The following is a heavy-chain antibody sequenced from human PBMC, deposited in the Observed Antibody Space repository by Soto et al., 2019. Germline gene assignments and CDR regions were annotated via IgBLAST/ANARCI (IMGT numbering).Heavy chain of an antibody. V-gene: IGHV3-11*01. CDR1: GFTFSDYY. J-gene: IGHJ4*02. CDR3: ARDPITGIHTVSTNPGFDY. Sequence: GGSLRLSCAASGFTFSDYYMSWIRQAPGKGLEWVSYISSSGSTIYYADSVKGRFTISRDNAKNSLYLQMNSLRAEDTAVYYCARDPITGIHTVSTNPGFDYWGQGTLVTVSS. CDR2: ISSSGSTI. D-gene: IGHD4-17*01.